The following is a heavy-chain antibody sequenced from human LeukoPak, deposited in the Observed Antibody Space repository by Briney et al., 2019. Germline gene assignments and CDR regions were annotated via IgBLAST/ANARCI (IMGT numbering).Heavy chain of an antibody. CDR1: GGSFSGYY. Sequence: SETLSLTCAVYGGSFSGYYWSWIRQPPGKGLEWIGEINHSGSTNYNPSLKSRVTISVDTSKNQFSLKLSSVTAADTAMYYCARRFRLGYCSGGSCYAGVLNGMDVWGQGTTVTVSS. CDR2: INHSGST. CDR3: ARRFRLGYCSGGSCYAGVLNGMDV. J-gene: IGHJ6*02. D-gene: IGHD2-15*01. V-gene: IGHV4-34*01.